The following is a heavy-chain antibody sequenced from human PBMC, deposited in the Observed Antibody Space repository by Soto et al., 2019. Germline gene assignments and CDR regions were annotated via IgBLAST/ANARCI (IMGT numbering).Heavy chain of an antibody. CDR3: ARDSWDGDYTFDY. D-gene: IGHD2-21*02. CDR1: GDSITNGYYY. CDR2: IYYSGST. J-gene: IGHJ4*02. V-gene: IGHV4-30-4*01. Sequence: SETLCLTCTVCGDSITNGYYYWSWIRQPPGKGLEWIGYIYYSGSTYYNPSLKSRVTISVDTSKNQFSLKLSSVTAADTAVYYCARDSWDGDYTFDYWGQGTLVTVSS.